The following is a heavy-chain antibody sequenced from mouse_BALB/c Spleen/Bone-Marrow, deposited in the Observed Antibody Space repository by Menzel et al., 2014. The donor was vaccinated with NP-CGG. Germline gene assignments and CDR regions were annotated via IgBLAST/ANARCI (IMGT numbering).Heavy chain of an antibody. CDR2: IYPGDGET. D-gene: IGHD2-3*01. CDR3: ARSDGYRAMDY. J-gene: IGHJ4*01. CDR1: GYPFSSYW. Sequence: CKASGYPFSSYWMNWVKQRPGQGLEWIGQIYPGDGETNYNGKFKGKATLTADKSSSTAYMQLSSLTSVDSAVYFCARSDGYRAMDYWGQGTSVTVSS. V-gene: IGHV1-80*01.